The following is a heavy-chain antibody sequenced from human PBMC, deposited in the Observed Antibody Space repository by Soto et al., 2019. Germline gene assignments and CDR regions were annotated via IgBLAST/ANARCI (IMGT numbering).Heavy chain of an antibody. CDR3: AASESYHKAAY. Sequence: LRLSCAASGFTFSSYAMSWVRQAPGKGLEWVSAISGSGGSTYYADSVKGRFTISRDNSKNTLYLQMNSLRAEDTAVYYCAASESYHKAAYWGQGTLVTVSS. CDR1: GFTFSSYA. J-gene: IGHJ4*02. V-gene: IGHV3-23*01. D-gene: IGHD3-10*01. CDR2: ISGSGGST.